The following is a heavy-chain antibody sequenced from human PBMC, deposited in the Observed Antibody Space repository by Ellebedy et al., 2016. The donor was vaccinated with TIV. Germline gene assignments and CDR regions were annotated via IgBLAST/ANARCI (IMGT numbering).Heavy chain of an antibody. V-gene: IGHV4-34*01. Sequence: SETLSLTXAVYGGSFNDYHYSWIRQLPGKGLEWIGEIDHSGSTNYNPSLKSRVTISVDTSKNQFSLKLSSLTAADTAVYYCATHSGRAFDPWGQGTLVTVSS. D-gene: IGHD3-10*01. J-gene: IGHJ5*02. CDR2: IDHSGST. CDR3: ATHSGRAFDP. CDR1: GGSFNDYH.